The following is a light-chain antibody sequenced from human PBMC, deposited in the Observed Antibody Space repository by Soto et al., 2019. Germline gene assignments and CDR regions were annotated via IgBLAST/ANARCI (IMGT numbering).Light chain of an antibody. V-gene: IGKV3-15*01. CDR2: ETS. CDR1: QSVSNK. CDR3: QHYQNGPPYT. J-gene: IGKJ2*01. Sequence: ETVMTQSPATLSVSPGERATLSCRASQSVSNKLAWYQHRPGQAPRLLIYETSTRATGVPARFSGSGSGTEFTLTISSLQAEDFAVYYCQHYQNGPPYTFGQGTKVDIK.